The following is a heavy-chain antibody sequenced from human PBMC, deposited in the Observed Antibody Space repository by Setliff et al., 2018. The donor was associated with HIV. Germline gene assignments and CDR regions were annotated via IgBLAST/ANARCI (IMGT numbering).Heavy chain of an antibody. CDR1: GFTFSAFF. Sequence: GGSLRLSCEASGFTFSAFFMTWVRLAPGKGLEWVAGISGSGNTTFHSDSLRGRFVASRDNSRNRLYLQMNSLRVEDTAVYFCAKRRSRYGSGSSYPLDLWGPGTLVTSPQ. CDR2: ISGSGNTT. CDR3: AKRRSRYGSGSSYPLDL. D-gene: IGHD3-10*01. J-gene: IGHJ5*02. V-gene: IGHV3-23*01.